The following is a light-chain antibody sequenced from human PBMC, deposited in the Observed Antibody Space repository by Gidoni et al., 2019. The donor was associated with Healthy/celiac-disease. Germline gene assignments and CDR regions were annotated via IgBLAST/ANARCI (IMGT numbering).Light chain of an antibody. V-gene: IGKV1-39*01. J-gene: IGKJ4*01. CDR2: AAS. Sequence: DIQMTQSPSSLSASVGDRVTITCRARQSISSYLNWYQQKPGKAPKLLIYAASSLQSGVPSRFSGSGSGTDFTLTISSLQPEDFATYYCQQSYSTPPFGGGTKVEIK. CDR1: QSISSY. CDR3: QQSYSTPP.